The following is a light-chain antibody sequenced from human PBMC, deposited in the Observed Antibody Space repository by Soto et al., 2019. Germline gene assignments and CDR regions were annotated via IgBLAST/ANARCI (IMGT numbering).Light chain of an antibody. CDR3: QQYGSSFPIT. CDR2: GAS. Sequence: EIVLTRSPGTLSLSPGERATLSCRASQSVSSSYLAWYQQKPAQAPRLLIYGASSRATGTPDRFSGSGSGTDFTLTISRLEPEDFAVCYCQQYGSSFPITFGQGTRLEIK. CDR1: QSVSSSY. V-gene: IGKV3-20*01. J-gene: IGKJ5*01.